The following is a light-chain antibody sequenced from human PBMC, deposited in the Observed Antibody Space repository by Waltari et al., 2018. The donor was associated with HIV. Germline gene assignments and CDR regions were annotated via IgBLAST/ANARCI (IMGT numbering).Light chain of an antibody. CDR1: SSDSGGFKS. CDR3: AAWDASLSVV. J-gene: IGLJ2*01. V-gene: IGLV1-47*01. CDR2: TNN. Sequence: QSALTQPASVSGSPGQSITISCTGTSSDSGGFKSVSWYQQSPGKAPKLLIYTNNQRPSGVPDRFSGSKSGTSASLAISGLRSEDEADYYCAAWDASLSVVFGGGTKLTVL.